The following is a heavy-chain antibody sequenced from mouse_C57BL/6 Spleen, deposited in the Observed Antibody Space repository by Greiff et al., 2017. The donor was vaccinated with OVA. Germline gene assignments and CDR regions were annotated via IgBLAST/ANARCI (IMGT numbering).Heavy chain of an antibody. D-gene: IGHD1-1*01. Sequence: QVQLQQSGPGLVAPSQSLSITCTVSGFSLTSYGVSWVRQPPGKGLEWLGVIWGDGSTNYHSALISRLSISKDNSKSQVFLKLNSLQTDDTATYYCAKVRGNYGSSTSYWYFDVWGTGTTVTVSS. CDR1: GFSLTSYG. CDR2: IWGDGST. CDR3: AKVRGNYGSSTSYWYFDV. J-gene: IGHJ1*03. V-gene: IGHV2-3*01.